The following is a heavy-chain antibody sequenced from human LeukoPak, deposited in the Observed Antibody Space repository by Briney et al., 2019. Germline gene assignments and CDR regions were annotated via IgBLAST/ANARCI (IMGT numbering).Heavy chain of an antibody. J-gene: IGHJ4*02. V-gene: IGHV1-18*01. CDR3: AREPYYYGSGSYPLYTFDY. CDR1: GYTFTSYG. D-gene: IGHD3-10*01. Sequence: ASVKVSCKASGYTFTSYGISWVRQAPGQGLEWMGWISVYNGNTNYAQKLQGRVTMTTDTSTSTAYMELRSLRSDDTAVYYCAREPYYYGSGSYPLYTFDYWGQGTLVTVSS. CDR2: ISVYNGNT.